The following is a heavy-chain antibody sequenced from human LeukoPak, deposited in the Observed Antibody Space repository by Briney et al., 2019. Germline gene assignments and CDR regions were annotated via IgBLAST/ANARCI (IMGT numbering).Heavy chain of an antibody. V-gene: IGHV1-46*01. J-gene: IGHJ4*02. CDR2: INPSGGST. CDR3: ARDLGDGYNWYVDY. Sequence: QXLXXXGIINPSGGSTSYAQKFQGRVTMTRDTSTSTVYMELSSLRSEDTAVYYCARDLGDGYNWYVDYWGQGTLVTVSS. D-gene: IGHD5-24*01.